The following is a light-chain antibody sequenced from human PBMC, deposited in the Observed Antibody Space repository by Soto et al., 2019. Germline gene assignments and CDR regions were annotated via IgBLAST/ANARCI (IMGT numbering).Light chain of an antibody. J-gene: IGKJ2*01. V-gene: IGKV1-39*01. CDR3: HQSYDSLYT. CDR1: QSVSSY. CDR2: DAS. Sequence: DIVMTQSPASLSVSLGDRVTISCRASQSVSSYLNWYQQKPGKAPSLLIYDASSWPSGVPSRFSGSGSGTDFTLTISSLQPEDFAIYYCHQSYDSLYTFGQGTKVEIK.